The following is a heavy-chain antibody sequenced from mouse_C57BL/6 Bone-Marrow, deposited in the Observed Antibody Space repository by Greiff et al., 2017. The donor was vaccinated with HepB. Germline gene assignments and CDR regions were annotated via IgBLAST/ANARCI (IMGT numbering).Heavy chain of an antibody. CDR1: GYTFTSYW. D-gene: IGHD2-1*01. J-gene: IGHJ2*01. Sequence: VKPGASVKLSCKASGYTFTSYWMQWVKQRPGQGLEWIGEIDPSDSYTNYNQKFKGKATLTVDTSSSTAYMQLSSPTSEDSAVYYCARPYGNYLYYFDYWGQGTTLTVSS. CDR3: ARPYGNYLYYFDY. CDR2: IDPSDSYT. V-gene: IGHV1-50*01.